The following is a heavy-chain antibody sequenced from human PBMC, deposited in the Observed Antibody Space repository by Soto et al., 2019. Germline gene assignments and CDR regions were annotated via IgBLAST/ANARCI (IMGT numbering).Heavy chain of an antibody. CDR1: GYSFTSYW. CDR2: IDPSDSYT. Sequence: PGESLKISCKGSGYSFTSYWISWVRQMPGKGLEWMGRIDPSDSYTNYSPSFQGHVTISADKSISTAYLQWSSLKASDTAMYYCARIVEPGIVPGENWFDPWGQGTLVTVSS. D-gene: IGHD1-26*01. J-gene: IGHJ5*02. V-gene: IGHV5-10-1*01. CDR3: ARIVEPGIVPGENWFDP.